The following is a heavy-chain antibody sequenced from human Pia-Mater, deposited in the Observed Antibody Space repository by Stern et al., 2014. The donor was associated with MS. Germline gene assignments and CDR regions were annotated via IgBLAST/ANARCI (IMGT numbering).Heavy chain of an antibody. J-gene: IGHJ1*01. D-gene: IGHD6-19*01. CDR1: GYNFTTYW. CDR2: IYPGDSQT. CDR3: ARPSNSGLFLHH. V-gene: IGHV5-51*01. Sequence: VQLVESGAEVKKPGESLKISCKGSGYNFTTYWIACVRQMPGRGLEWMGLIYPGDSQTRYSPSFQGHVTMSADTSISPAYLQWSSLKASDTAIYYCARPSNSGLFLHHWGQGTLVTVSS.